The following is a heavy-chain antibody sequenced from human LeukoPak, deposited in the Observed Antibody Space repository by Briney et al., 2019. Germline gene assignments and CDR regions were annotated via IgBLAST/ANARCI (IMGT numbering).Heavy chain of an antibody. CDR3: AKDQHGYDKPIDY. CDR1: GFTFNIYA. V-gene: IGHV3-23*01. CDR2: ISGSGIST. Sequence: GRSLRLSCAASGFTFNIYAMNCVRQASGKGLEWVSTISGSGISTYYADSVKGRFTVSRDNSKNTLYLKMNSLRAEDRAVYFCAKDQHGYDKPIDYWGQGTLVTVSS. D-gene: IGHD5-12*01. J-gene: IGHJ4*02.